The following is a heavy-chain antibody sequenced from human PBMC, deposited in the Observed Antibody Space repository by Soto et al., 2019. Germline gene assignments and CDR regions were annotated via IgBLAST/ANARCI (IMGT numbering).Heavy chain of an antibody. J-gene: IGHJ2*01. CDR3: ARKVLGSTSRPDWWYFDL. Sequence: EVQLLESGGGLVQPGGSLRLSCVGSGFTFINYAMNWVRQTPGKGLEWVSTISGGGDRTFDADTVKGRFTISRDNSKNTVNLQMNSLXADDTXVYYCARKVLGSTSRPDWWYFDLWGRGTLVTVS. V-gene: IGHV3-23*01. D-gene: IGHD2-2*01. CDR1: GFTFINYA. CDR2: ISGGGDRT.